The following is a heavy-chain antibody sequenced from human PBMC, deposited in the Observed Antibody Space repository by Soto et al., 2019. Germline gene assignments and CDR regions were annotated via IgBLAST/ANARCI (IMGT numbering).Heavy chain of an antibody. Sequence: GGSLRLSCAASGFTFSSYAMHWVRQAPGTGLEWVAVISYDGSNKYYADSVKGRFTISRDNAKNTLYLQMNSLRAEDTAVYYCASWDYSTLGSMDVWGKGTTVTVS. CDR2: ISYDGSNK. D-gene: IGHD4-4*01. J-gene: IGHJ6*03. CDR3: ASWDYSTLGSMDV. CDR1: GFTFSSYA. V-gene: IGHV3-30-3*01.